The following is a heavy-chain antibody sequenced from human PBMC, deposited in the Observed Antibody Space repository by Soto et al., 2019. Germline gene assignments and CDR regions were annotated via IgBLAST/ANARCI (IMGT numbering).Heavy chain of an antibody. D-gene: IGHD4-4*01. J-gene: IGHJ4*02. V-gene: IGHV3-23*01. Sequence: EVQLLESGGGLLQPGGSLRLSCVGSGFSFRKYAMNWVRQAPGKGLEWVSGISGRGGGGRGFYADPVKGRFTISRDNSKNTLYLEMNSLRAEDTAVYYCAKDLDDYSSAIDFWGQGTLVTVSS. CDR1: GFSFRKYA. CDR2: ISGRGGGGRG. CDR3: AKDLDDYSSAIDF.